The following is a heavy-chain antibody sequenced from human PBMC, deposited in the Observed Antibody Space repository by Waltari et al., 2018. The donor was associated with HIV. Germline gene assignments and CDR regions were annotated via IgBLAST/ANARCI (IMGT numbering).Heavy chain of an antibody. Sequence: EVQLVESGGGLVKPGGSLRLSCAASGFTFSSYSMNWVRQAPGKGLEWVSSISSSSSYIYYADSVKGRFTSSRDNAKNSLYLQMNSLRAEDTAVYYCARDPAWGMIVEIYWGQGTLVTVSS. CDR1: GFTFSSYS. CDR2: ISSSSSYI. CDR3: ARDPAWGMIVEIY. V-gene: IGHV3-21*01. J-gene: IGHJ4*02. D-gene: IGHD3-22*01.